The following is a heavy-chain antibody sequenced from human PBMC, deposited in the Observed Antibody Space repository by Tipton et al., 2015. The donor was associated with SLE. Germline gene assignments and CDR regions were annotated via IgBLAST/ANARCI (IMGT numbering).Heavy chain of an antibody. CDR2: IYYSGST. Sequence: TLSLTCTVSGGSISSYYWSWIRQPPGKGLEWIGYIYYSGSTTYNPSLKSRSTITVDTSKNQFSLKLSSVTAADTVVYYCARSLGYCSGGSCYEYFQLWGKVTLVFGS. D-gene: IGHD2-15*01. CDR1: GGSISSYY. V-gene: IGHV4-59*01. J-gene: IGHJ1*01. CDR3: ARSLGYCSGGSCYEYFQL.